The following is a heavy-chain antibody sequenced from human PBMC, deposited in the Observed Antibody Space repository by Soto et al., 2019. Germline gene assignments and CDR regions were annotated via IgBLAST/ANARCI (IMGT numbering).Heavy chain of an antibody. J-gene: IGHJ6*02. CDR2: INPNSGGT. Sequence: GASVKVSCKASGYTFTGYYMHWVRQAPGQGLEWMGWINPNSGGTNYAQKFQGRVTITRDMSTSTAYMELSSLRSEDTAVYYCAADNYDFWSGSYYYYYGMDVWGQGTTVTVSS. CDR1: GYTFTGYY. D-gene: IGHD3-3*01. CDR3: AADNYDFWSGSYYYYYGMDV. V-gene: IGHV1-2*02.